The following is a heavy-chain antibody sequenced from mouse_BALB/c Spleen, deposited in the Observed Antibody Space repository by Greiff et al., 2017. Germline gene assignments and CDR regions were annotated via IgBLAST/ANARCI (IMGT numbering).Heavy chain of an antibody. CDR1: GFSLTSYG. J-gene: IGHJ3*01. CDR3: ARNWDYYYGSPFAY. V-gene: IGHV2-2*02. D-gene: IGHD1-1*01. CDR2: IWSGGST. Sequence: QVQLQQSGPGLVQPSQSLSITCTVSGFSLTSYGVHWVRQSPGKGLEWLGVIWSGGSTDYNAAFISRLSISKDNSKSQVFFKMNSLQANDTAIYYCARNWDYYYGSPFAYWGQGTLVTVSA.